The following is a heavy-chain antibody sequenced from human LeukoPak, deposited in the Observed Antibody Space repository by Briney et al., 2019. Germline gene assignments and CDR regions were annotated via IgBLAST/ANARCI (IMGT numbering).Heavy chain of an antibody. CDR2: IKGDGSEK. V-gene: IGHV3-7*01. CDR1: GFTISNLW. D-gene: IGHD1-26*01. Sequence: GGSLRLSCAASGFTISNLWMTWVRQAPGKGLECVANIKGDGSEKNYVDSVKGQFTISRDDAKNSLYLQMNSLRAEDTAVYYCASLPWGGSYYYDYWGQGTLVTVSS. CDR3: ASLPWGGSYYYDY. J-gene: IGHJ4*02.